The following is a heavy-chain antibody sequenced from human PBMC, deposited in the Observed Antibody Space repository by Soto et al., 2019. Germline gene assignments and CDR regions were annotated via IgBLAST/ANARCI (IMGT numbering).Heavy chain of an antibody. Sequence: GGSLRLSCAASGFTFSSYWMHWVRQAPGKGLVWVSRINSDGSSTSYADSVKGRFTISRDNAKNTLYLQMNSLRAEDTAVYYCARTIYLDYSGSYYGEVPYGMDVWGQGTTVTVSS. V-gene: IGHV3-74*01. CDR3: ARTIYLDYSGSYYGEVPYGMDV. CDR1: GFTFSSYW. J-gene: IGHJ6*02. CDR2: INSDGSST. D-gene: IGHD1-26*01.